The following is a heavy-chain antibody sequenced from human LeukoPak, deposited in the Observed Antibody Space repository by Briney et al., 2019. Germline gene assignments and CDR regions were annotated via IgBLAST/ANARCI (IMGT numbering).Heavy chain of an antibody. CDR3: AREGRPNAFDI. CDR2: LNWNGVST. J-gene: IGHJ3*02. Sequence: GGSLRLSCVASGFTFDDYDMSWVRQVPGKGLEWVCGLNWNGVSTGYADSVKGRFTISRDNAKNSLYLQMNSLRAEDTAVYYCAREGRPNAFDIWGQGTMVTVSS. V-gene: IGHV3-20*04. CDR1: GFTFDDYD.